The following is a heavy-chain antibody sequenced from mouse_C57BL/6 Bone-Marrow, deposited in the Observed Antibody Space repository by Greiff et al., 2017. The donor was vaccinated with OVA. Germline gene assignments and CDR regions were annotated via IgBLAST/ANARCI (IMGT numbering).Heavy chain of an antibody. V-gene: IGHV1-22*01. CDR2: INPNNGGT. J-gene: IGHJ1*03. CDR3: ARSPYGSSRYWYFDV. D-gene: IGHD1-1*01. Sequence: VQLQQSGPELVKPGASVKMSCKASGYTFTDYNMHWVKQSHGQSLEWIGYINPNNGGTSYNQKFKGKATLTVTKSSSTAYMELRSLTSEDSAVYYCARSPYGSSRYWYFDVWGTGTTVTVSS. CDR1: GYTFTDYN.